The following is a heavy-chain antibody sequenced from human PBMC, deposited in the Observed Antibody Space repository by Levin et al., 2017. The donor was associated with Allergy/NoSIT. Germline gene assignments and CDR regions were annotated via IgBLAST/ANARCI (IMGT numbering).Heavy chain of an antibody. CDR3: AREIVNRGVFDP. Sequence: SETLSLTCTVSGGSISSGDYYWSWIRQPPGKGLEWIGFIYYTGSTYHNPSLKSRVNMSLDTSKNHFSLELTSVTAADTAVYYCAREIVNRGVFDPWGQGTLVTVSS. V-gene: IGHV4-30-4*01. CDR2: IYYTGST. J-gene: IGHJ5*02. CDR1: GGSISSGDYY. D-gene: IGHD3-16*02.